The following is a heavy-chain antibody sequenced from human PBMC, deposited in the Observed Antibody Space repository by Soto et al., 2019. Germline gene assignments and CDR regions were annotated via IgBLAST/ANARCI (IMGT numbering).Heavy chain of an antibody. CDR2: ISGSGGST. J-gene: IGHJ3*02. Sequence: PGGSLRLSCAASGLTFSNYAMYAMNWVRQAPGKGLEWVSGISGSGGSTYYADSVKGRFTISRDNSKNTLYLQMNSLRAEDTAVYYCATTYYYDSSGYYGDDAFDIWGQGTMVTVSS. D-gene: IGHD3-22*01. V-gene: IGHV3-23*01. CDR1: GLTFSNYA. CDR3: ATTYYYDSSGYYGDDAFDI.